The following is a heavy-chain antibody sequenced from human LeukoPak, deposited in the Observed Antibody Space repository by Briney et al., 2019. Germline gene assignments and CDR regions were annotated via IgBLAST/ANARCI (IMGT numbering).Heavy chain of an antibody. CDR3: ARGGGVVSRAETYFDY. Sequence: GGSLRLSCAASGFTVSSNYMSWVRQAPGKGLEWVSVIYSGGSTYYADSVKGRFTISRDNSKNTLYLQMNSLRAEDTAVYYCARGGGVVSRAETYFDYWGQGTLVTVSS. CDR2: IYSGGST. J-gene: IGHJ4*02. CDR1: GFTVSSNY. D-gene: IGHD2-15*01. V-gene: IGHV3-53*01.